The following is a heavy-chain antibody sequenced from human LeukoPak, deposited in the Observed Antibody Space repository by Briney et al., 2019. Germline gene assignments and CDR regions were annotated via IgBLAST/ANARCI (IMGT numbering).Heavy chain of an antibody. J-gene: IGHJ6*02. CDR3: AKGLPLAAAGDYYDNGMDV. CDR2: INGTGGGT. CDR1: GFTFRRYA. Sequence: GGSLRLSCAASGFTFRRYAMSWVRQAPGKGLEWVSGINGTGGGTYYADSVKGRFTISRDNSKNTLYLQMNSLRAEDTALYDCAKGLPLAAAGDYYDNGMDVWGQGTTVTVPS. D-gene: IGHD6-13*01. V-gene: IGHV3-23*01.